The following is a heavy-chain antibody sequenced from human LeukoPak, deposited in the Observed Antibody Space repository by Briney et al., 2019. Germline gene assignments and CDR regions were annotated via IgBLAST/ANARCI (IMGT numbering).Heavy chain of an antibody. J-gene: IGHJ3*02. CDR2: INSDGSSI. V-gene: IGHV3-74*01. Sequence: GGSLRLSCAASGFTFSSYWMHWVRQAPGKGLVWVSRINSDGSSISYADSVKGRFTISRDNAKNTLYLQMNSLTAEDTAVYHCARDAIFGVAFDIWGQGTMVTVSS. CDR1: GFTFSSYW. CDR3: ARDAIFGVAFDI. D-gene: IGHD3-3*02.